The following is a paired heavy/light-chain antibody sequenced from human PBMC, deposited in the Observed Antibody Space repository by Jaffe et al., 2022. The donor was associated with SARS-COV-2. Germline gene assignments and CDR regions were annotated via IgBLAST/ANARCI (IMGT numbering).Heavy chain of an antibody. Sequence: QVQLVQSGAEVKRPGASVKVSCKVSGHSLSEVSMHWVRQPPGKGLEWMGGFDPEDAETIYAQKFQGRITMTEDTSTDTAYMELSSLRSEDTAVYYCTTDRLLWFGELQSDVFDLWGQGTMVTVSS. CDR3: TTDRLLWFGELQSDVFDL. V-gene: IGHV1-24*01. J-gene: IGHJ3*01. CDR1: GHSLSEVS. D-gene: IGHD3-10*01. CDR2: FDPEDAET.
Light chain of an antibody. CDR1: QSISNY. Sequence: DIQMTQSPSSLSASIGDRVTITCRASQSISNYLNWYQQRPRKAPKLLIYAASSLQSGVPSTFSGSGSGTDFTLTISNLQPEDFATYYCQQSHSSPWTFGQGTKVEIK. J-gene: IGKJ1*01. CDR3: QQSHSSPWT. V-gene: IGKV1-39*01. CDR2: AAS.